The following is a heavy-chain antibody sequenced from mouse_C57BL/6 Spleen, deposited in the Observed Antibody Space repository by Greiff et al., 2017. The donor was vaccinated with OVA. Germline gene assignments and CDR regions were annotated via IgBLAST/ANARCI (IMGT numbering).Heavy chain of an antibody. Sequence: VKLQQPGTELVKPGASVKLSCKASGYTFTSYWMHWVKQRPGQGLEWIGNINPSNGGTNYNEKFKSKATLTVDKSSSTAYMQLSSLTSEGSAVYYDAREEVYYGNYGAMDYWGQGTSLTVSS. D-gene: IGHD2-1*01. CDR1: GYTFTSYW. CDR3: AREEVYYGNYGAMDY. V-gene: IGHV1-53*01. CDR2: INPSNGGT. J-gene: IGHJ4*01.